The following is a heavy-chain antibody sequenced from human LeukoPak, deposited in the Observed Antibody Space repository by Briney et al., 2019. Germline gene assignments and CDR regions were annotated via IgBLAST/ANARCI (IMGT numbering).Heavy chain of an antibody. V-gene: IGHV1-2*02. Sequence: ASVKVSCXTXGYTFTDYYMHWVRQAPGQGLEWMASIDPDSGGTNYAQRFQGRVTVTRDTSITTAYMELSRLRFDDTAVYYCAREYYDSSGLKHAFDIWGQXT. CDR2: IDPDSGGT. D-gene: IGHD3-22*01. CDR3: AREYYDSSGLKHAFDI. CDR1: GYTFTDYY. J-gene: IGHJ3*02.